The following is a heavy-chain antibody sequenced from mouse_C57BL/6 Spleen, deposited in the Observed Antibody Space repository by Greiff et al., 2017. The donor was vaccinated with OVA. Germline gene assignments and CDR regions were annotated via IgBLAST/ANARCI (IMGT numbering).Heavy chain of an antibody. J-gene: IGHJ4*01. CDR3: ARRGSCDYDEGGMDY. V-gene: IGHV1-39*01. D-gene: IGHD2-4*01. CDR1: GYSFTDYN. CDR2: INPNYGTT. Sequence: VQLQQSGPELVKPGASVKISCKASGYSFTDYNMNWVKQSNGKSLEWIGLINPNYGTTSYNQKFKGKATLTVDQSSSTAYMQLNSLTSEDSAVYYCARRGSCDYDEGGMDYWGQGTSVTVSS.